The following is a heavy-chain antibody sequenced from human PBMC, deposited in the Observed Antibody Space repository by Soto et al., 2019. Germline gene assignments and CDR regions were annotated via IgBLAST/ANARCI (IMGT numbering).Heavy chain of an antibody. CDR3: AREFLGFDY. J-gene: IGHJ4*02. CDR1: GFSVSSNY. CDR2: MYSGGST. D-gene: IGHD7-27*01. V-gene: IGHV3-53*01. Sequence: PVGSLRLSCAASGFSVSSNYMTWVRQAPGKGLEWVSVMYSGGSTYYADSVKGRFTISRDSSKNTVYLQMNSLRAEDTAVYYCAREFLGFDYWGQGTLVTVSS.